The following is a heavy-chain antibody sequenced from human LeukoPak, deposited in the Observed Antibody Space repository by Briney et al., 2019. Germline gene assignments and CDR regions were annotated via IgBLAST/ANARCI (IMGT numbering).Heavy chain of an antibody. J-gene: IGHJ5*02. Sequence: SETLSLTCTVSGGSISSYYWSWIRQPPGKGLEWIGYIYYSGSTNYNPSLKSRVTISVDTSKDQFSLKLSSVTAADMAVYYCARGGYYYDSNWFDPWGQGTLVTVSS. CDR1: GGSISSYY. V-gene: IGHV4-59*01. D-gene: IGHD3-22*01. CDR3: ARGGYYYDSNWFDP. CDR2: IYYSGST.